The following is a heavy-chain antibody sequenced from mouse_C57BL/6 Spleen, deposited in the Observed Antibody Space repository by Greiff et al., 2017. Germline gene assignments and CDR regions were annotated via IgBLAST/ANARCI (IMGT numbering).Heavy chain of an antibody. V-gene: IGHV5-4*01. CDR1: GFTFSSYA. Sequence: EVKLVESGGGLVKPGGSLKLSCAASGFTFSSYAMSWVRQTPEKRLEWVATISDGGSYTYYPDNVKGRFTISRDNAKNNLYLQMSHLKSEDTAMYYCARDGNYRYFDVWGTGTTVTVSS. CDR2: ISDGGSYT. J-gene: IGHJ1*03. D-gene: IGHD2-1*01. CDR3: ARDGNYRYFDV.